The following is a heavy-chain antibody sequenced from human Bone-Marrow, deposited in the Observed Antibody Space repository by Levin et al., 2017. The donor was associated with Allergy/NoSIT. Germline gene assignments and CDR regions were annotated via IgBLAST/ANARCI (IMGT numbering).Heavy chain of an antibody. J-gene: IGHJ5*02. D-gene: IGHD2-2*02. CDR3: TTRYCSSTSCYTFAWFDP. Sequence: GESLKISCAASGFTFSNAWMSWVRQAPGKGLEWVGRIKSKTDGGTTDYAAPVKGRFTISRDDSKNTLYLQMNSLKTEDTAVYYCTTRYCSSTSCYTFAWFDPWGQGTLVTVSS. V-gene: IGHV3-15*01. CDR1: GFTFSNAW. CDR2: IKSKTDGGTT.